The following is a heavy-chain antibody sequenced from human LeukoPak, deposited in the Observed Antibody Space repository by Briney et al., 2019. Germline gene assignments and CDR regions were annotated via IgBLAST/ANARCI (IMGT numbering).Heavy chain of an antibody. J-gene: IGHJ4*02. V-gene: IGHV1-69*05. CDR1: GGTFSSYA. CDR3: EEEGGLDY. Sequence: SVKVSCKASGGTFSSYAISWVREAPGQGLEWMGRIIPIFGTANYAQEFRGRVTITTDESTSTAYMELSSLRSEDTAVYYCEEEGGLDYWGQGTLVTVSS. D-gene: IGHD3-16*01. CDR2: IIPIFGTA.